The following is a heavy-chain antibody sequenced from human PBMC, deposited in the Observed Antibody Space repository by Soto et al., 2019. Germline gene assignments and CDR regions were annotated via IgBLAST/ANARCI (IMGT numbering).Heavy chain of an antibody. CDR2: IYHSGTP. CDR3: ARVTSFLGSEGAYVGSWFDP. D-gene: IGHD5-12*01. CDR1: GGSIRTPDW. Sequence: SETLSLTCTVSGGSIRTPDWWSWVRQTPEKGLEWIGEIYHSGTPNYNPSLKSRVSMSVDKSNNQFSLKLYSVTAADTAVYYCARVTSFLGSEGAYVGSWFDPGGQGTLVTVSS. J-gene: IGHJ5*02. V-gene: IGHV4-4*02.